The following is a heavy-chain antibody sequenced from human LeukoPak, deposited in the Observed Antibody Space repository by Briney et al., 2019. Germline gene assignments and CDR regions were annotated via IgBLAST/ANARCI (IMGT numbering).Heavy chain of an antibody. CDR1: GFTFSSYA. J-gene: IGHJ2*01. CDR2: ISYDGSNK. CDR3: ARDGGGYDYLSWYFDL. V-gene: IGHV3-30-3*01. D-gene: IGHD5-12*01. Sequence: GRSLRLSCAASGFTFSSYAMHWVRQAPGKGLEWVAVISYDGSNKYYADSVKGRFTISRDNSKNTLYLQMNSLRAEDTAVYYCARDGGGYDYLSWYFDLWGRGTLVTVSS.